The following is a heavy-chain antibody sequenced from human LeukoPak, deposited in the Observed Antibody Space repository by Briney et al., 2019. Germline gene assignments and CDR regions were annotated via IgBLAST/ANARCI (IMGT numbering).Heavy chain of an antibody. D-gene: IGHD4-11*01. CDR2: LWYDGSNT. J-gene: IGHJ4*02. CDR1: GFTFSSYG. CDR3: ARARYSNYAGGFDY. Sequence: GGSLRLSCAASGFTFSSYGMHWVRQAPGKGLEWVAILWYDGSNTYYADSVKGRFTISRDNSKNTVYVQMNNLRDEDTAVYYCARARYSNYAGGFDYWGQGTLVSVSS. V-gene: IGHV3-33*01.